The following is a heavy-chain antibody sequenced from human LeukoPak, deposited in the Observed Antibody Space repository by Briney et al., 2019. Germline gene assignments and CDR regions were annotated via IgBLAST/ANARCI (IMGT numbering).Heavy chain of an antibody. D-gene: IGHD6-19*01. J-gene: IGHJ4*02. Sequence: GGSLRLSCAASGFTFSSYGMHWVRQAPGKGLEWVAVISYDGSNKYYADSVKGRFTISRDNSKNTLYLQMNSLRAEDTAVYYCAKDIPGYSSGWSDYWGQGTLVTVSS. CDR3: AKDIPGYSSGWSDY. CDR1: GFTFSSYG. V-gene: IGHV3-30*18. CDR2: ISYDGSNK.